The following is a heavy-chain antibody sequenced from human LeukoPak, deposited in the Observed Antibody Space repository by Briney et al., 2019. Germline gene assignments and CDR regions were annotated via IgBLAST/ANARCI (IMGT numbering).Heavy chain of an antibody. Sequence: PSETLSLTCAVPGGSISSSSYYWGWIRQPPGKGLEWIGTIYYSGSTNYNPSLKSRVTISVDTSKNQFSLKLSSVTAADTAVYYCARSDSSGFLRDYWGQGTLVTVSS. D-gene: IGHD3-22*01. CDR2: IYYSGST. V-gene: IGHV4-39*07. CDR1: GGSISSSSYY. J-gene: IGHJ4*02. CDR3: ARSDSSGFLRDY.